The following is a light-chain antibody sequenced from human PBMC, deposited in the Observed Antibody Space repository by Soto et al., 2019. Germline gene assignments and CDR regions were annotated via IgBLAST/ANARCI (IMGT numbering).Light chain of an antibody. CDR2: EVS. Sequence: QSALTQPASVSGSPGQSITISCTGTSSDVGSYNLVSWYQQHPGKAPKLMIYEVSKRPSGVSNRFSGSKSGNTASLTISELQAEDEADYYCCSYAGSSTFYVVFGGGTKLTVL. V-gene: IGLV2-23*02. CDR3: CSYAGSSTFYVV. J-gene: IGLJ2*01. CDR1: SSDVGSYNL.